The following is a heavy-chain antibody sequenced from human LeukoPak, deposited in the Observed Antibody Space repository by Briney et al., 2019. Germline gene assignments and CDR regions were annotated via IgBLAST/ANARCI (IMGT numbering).Heavy chain of an antibody. J-gene: IGHJ4*02. Sequence: ASVKVSCKASGYTFTSYAIHWVRQAPGQRLEWMGWINAGTGNTKYSQKFQDRVTITRDTSAGTAYMELSSLRSEDTAVFYCARDRGYYDGIDYWGQGTLVTVSS. V-gene: IGHV1-3*01. CDR1: GYTFTSYA. CDR2: INAGTGNT. CDR3: ARDRGYYDGIDY. D-gene: IGHD3-22*01.